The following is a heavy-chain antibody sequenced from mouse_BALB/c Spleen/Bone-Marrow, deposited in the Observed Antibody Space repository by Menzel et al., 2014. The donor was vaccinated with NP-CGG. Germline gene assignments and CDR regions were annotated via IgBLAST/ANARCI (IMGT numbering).Heavy chain of an antibody. CDR3: ARWEYYAMDY. D-gene: IGHD4-1*01. J-gene: IGHJ4*01. V-gene: IGHV14-3*02. CDR1: GFNIXDTY. Sequence: EVQLQESGAELVKPGASVKLSCTASGFNIXDTYMHWVKQRPEQGLEWIGRIDPANGNTKYDPKFQGKATITADTSSNTAYLQLSSLTSGDTAVYYCARWEYYAMDYWGQGTSVTVSS. CDR2: IDPANGNT.